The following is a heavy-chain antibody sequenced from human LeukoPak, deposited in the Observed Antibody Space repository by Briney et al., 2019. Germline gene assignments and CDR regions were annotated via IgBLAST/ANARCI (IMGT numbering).Heavy chain of an antibody. D-gene: IGHD3-9*01. CDR2: IIPIFGTA. CDR1: GGTFSSYA. Sequence: ASVKVSCKASGGTFSSYAISWVRQAPGQGLEWMGGIIPIFGTANYAQKFQGRVTITTDESTSTAYMELSSLGSEDTAVYYCARETGYDIFDYWGQGTLVTVSS. CDR3: ARETGYDIFDY. J-gene: IGHJ4*02. V-gene: IGHV1-69*05.